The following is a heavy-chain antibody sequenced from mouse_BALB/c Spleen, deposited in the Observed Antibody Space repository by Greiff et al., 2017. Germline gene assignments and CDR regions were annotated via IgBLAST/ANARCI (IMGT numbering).Heavy chain of an antibody. CDR2: IDPSDSYT. J-gene: IGHJ4*01. CDR1: GYTFTSYW. Sequence: QVQLQQPGAELVKPGASVKLSCKASGYTFTSYWMHWVKQRPGQGLEWIGEIDPSDSYTNYNQKFKGKATLTVDKSSSTAYMQLSSLTSEDSAVYYCARRGSYYDYDAPYYYAMDYWGQGTSVTVSS. D-gene: IGHD2-4*01. CDR3: ARRGSYYDYDAPYYYAMDY. V-gene: IGHV1-69*02.